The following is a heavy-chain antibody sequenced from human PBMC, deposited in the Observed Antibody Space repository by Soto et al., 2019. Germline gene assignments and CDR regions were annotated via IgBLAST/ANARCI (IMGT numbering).Heavy chain of an antibody. CDR3: ARADCSGGSCYSFPGPNFDC. J-gene: IGHJ4*02. D-gene: IGHD2-15*01. CDR2: IIPIFGTA. CDR1: GGTFSSYA. V-gene: IGHV1-69*06. Sequence: SVKVSCKASGGTFSSYAISWVRQAPGQGLEWMGGIIPIFGTANYAQKFQGRVTITADKSTSTAYMELSSLRSEDTAVYYCARADCSGGSCYSFPGPNFDCWGQGTPVTVSS.